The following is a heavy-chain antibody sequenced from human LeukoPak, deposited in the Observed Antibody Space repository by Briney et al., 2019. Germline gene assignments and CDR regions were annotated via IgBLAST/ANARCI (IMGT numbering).Heavy chain of an antibody. CDR3: ARAVVVVPAAIS. J-gene: IGHJ5*02. Sequence: GASVKFSCKASGYTFTGYYMHWVRQAPGQGPEWMGWINPNSGGTNYAQKFQGRVTMTRDTSISTAYMELSRLRSDDTAVYYCARAVVVVPAAISWGQGTLVTVSS. CDR2: INPNSGGT. V-gene: IGHV1-2*02. D-gene: IGHD2-2*01. CDR1: GYTFTGYY.